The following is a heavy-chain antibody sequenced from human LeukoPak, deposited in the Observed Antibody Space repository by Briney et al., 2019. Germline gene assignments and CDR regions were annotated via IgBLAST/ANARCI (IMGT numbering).Heavy chain of an antibody. CDR1: GGSISSYY. V-gene: IGHV4-4*07. CDR2: IYTSGCT. CDR3: AREDPYDFWSGYYLFDP. D-gene: IGHD3-3*01. J-gene: IGHJ5*02. Sequence: ASETLSLTCTVPGGSISSYYWSWIRQPAGKGLEWIGRIYTSGCTNYNPSLKSRVTMSVDTSKNQFSLKLSSVTAADTAVYYCAREDPYDFWSGYYLFDPWGQGTLVTVSS.